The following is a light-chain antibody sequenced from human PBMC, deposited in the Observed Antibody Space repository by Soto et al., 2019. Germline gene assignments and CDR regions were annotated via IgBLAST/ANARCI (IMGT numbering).Light chain of an antibody. Sequence: QSVLTQPPSVSEAPRQRVTISCSGSSSNIGNNAVKWYQQLPGKAPKLLIYYDDLLPSGVSDRFSASKSGTSASLAISGLQSEDEADYYCQSCDNSLRGSGVFGTGTKLTVL. CDR3: QSCDNSLRGSGV. V-gene: IGLV1-36*01. J-gene: IGLJ1*01. CDR2: YDD. CDR1: SSNIGNNA.